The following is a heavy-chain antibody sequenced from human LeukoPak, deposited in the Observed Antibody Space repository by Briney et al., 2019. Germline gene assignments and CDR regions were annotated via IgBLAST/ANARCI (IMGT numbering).Heavy chain of an antibody. CDR3: ARESNFADSFDI. D-gene: IGHD2/OR15-2a*01. V-gene: IGHV3-21*01. Sequence: PGGSLRLSCAATGFNFGVYNMNWVRQAPGKGLEWVSSINSRSSYMDYTDSVRGRFTVSRDNAQDTLYLQMTGLRVEDTAVYYCARESNFADSFDIWGQGTMVTVSS. CDR1: GFNFGVYN. CDR2: INSRSSYM. J-gene: IGHJ3*02.